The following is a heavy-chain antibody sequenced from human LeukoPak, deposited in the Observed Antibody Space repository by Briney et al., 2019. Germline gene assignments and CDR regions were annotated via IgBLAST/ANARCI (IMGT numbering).Heavy chain of an antibody. Sequence: GGSLRLSCAASGFTFSSYWMSWVRQAPGKELEWVANIKQDGSEKYYVDSVKGRFTISRDNAKNSLYLQMNSLRAEDTAVYYCARDGSSWYDYYFDYWGQGTLVTVSS. V-gene: IGHV3-7*01. D-gene: IGHD6-13*01. CDR2: IKQDGSEK. CDR3: ARDGSSWYDYYFDY. CDR1: GFTFSSYW. J-gene: IGHJ4*02.